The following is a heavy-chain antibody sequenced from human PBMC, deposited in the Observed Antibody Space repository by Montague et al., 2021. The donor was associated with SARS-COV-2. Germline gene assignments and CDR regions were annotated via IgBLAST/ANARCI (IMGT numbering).Heavy chain of an antibody. D-gene: IGHD2-2*02. Sequence: SETLSLTCTVSGGSISSSSYYWGWIRQPPGKGLEWIGSIYYSGSTYYNPSLESRVTISVDTSKNQFSLKLSSVTAADTAVYYCAGRVVVPAAIGHWYLDLWGRGTLVTVSS. CDR2: IYYSGST. CDR1: GGSISSSSYY. J-gene: IGHJ2*01. V-gene: IGHV4-39*01. CDR3: AGRVVVPAAIGHWYLDL.